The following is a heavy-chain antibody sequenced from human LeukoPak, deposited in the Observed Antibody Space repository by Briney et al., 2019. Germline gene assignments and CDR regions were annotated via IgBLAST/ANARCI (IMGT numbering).Heavy chain of an antibody. CDR1: GVTFSSYE. CDR2: ISSSSSYI. J-gene: IGHJ3*02. Sequence: GGSLRLSCAASGVTFSSYEMNWVRQAPGKGLEWVSYISSSSSYIYYADSVKGRFTISRDNAKNSLYLQMNSLRAEDTAVYYCASIGPTAFDIWGQGTMVTVSS. CDR3: ASIGPTAFDI. V-gene: IGHV3-21*05.